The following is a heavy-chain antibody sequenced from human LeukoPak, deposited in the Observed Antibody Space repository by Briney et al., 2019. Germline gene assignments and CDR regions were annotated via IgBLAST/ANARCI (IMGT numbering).Heavy chain of an antibody. CDR1: GYTLTELS. CDR3: ATNSQTDRQLSHFYDSSGYRFDY. D-gene: IGHD3-22*01. Sequence: ASVKVSCKVSGYTLTELSMHWVRQAPGKGLEWMGGFDPEDGETIYAQKFQGRVTMTEDTSTDTAYMELSRLRSEDTAVYYCATNSQTDRQLSHFYDSSGYRFDYWGQGTLVTVSS. J-gene: IGHJ4*02. CDR2: FDPEDGET. V-gene: IGHV1-24*01.